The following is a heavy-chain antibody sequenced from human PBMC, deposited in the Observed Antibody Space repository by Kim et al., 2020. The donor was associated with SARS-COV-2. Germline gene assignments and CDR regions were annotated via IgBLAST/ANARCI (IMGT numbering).Heavy chain of an antibody. Sequence: ADSVKGRFTVSRDNAKDTLELQMNSLRVEDTAAYFCAAAYYYGSGALDPWGQGTLVTVSA. J-gene: IGHJ5*02. CDR3: AAAYYYGSGALDP. D-gene: IGHD3-10*01. V-gene: IGHV3-23*01.